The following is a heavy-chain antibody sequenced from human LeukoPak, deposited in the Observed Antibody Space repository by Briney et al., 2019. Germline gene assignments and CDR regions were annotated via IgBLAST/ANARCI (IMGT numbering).Heavy chain of an antibody. V-gene: IGHV3-23*01. CDR2: ISGSGGNT. D-gene: IGHD4-17*01. CDR3: ARPDDYGDYFDY. J-gene: IGHJ4*02. CDR1: GFTFSRNG. Sequence: PGGSLRLSCAASGFTFSRNGMTWVRQAPGKGLEWVSAISGSGGNTYYADSVKGRFTISRDNSKNTLYLQMNSLRAEDTAVYYCARPDDYGDYFDYWGQGTLVTVSS.